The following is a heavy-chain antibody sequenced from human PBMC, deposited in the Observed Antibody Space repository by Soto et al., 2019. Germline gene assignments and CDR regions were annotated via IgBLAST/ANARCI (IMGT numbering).Heavy chain of an antibody. CDR2: IYYSGST. J-gene: IGHJ5*02. CDR1: GGSISSGDYY. D-gene: IGHD6-13*01. V-gene: IGHV4-30-4*01. CDR3: ARGSSSSRPFENWFDP. Sequence: SETLSLTCTVSGGSISSGDYYWSWIRQPPGKGLEWIGYIYYSGSTYYNPSLKSRVTISVDTSKNQFSLKLSSVTAADTAVYYCARGSSSSRPFENWFDPWGQGTLVTVSS.